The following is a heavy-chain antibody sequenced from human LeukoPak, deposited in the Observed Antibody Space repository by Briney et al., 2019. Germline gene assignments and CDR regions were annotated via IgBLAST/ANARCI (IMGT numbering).Heavy chain of an antibody. Sequence: PSETLSLTCPVSGGSISSYYWSWIRQPAGKGLEWIGRIYTSGSTNYNPSLKSRVTMSVDTSKNQCTLKLSSVTAADTAVYYCARVGDYALKDWGQGTLVTVSS. CDR3: ARVGDYALKD. CDR1: GGSISSYY. V-gene: IGHV4-4*07. D-gene: IGHD3-16*01. CDR2: IYTSGST. J-gene: IGHJ4*02.